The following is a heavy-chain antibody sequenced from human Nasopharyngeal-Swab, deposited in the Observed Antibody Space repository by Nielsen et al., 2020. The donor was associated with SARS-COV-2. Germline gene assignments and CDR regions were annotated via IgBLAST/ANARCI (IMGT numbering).Heavy chain of an antibody. V-gene: IGHV3-23*01. J-gene: IGHJ4*02. D-gene: IGHD2-21*01. Sequence: GESLKISCAASGFIFSNYAISWVRQAPGGGLEWVSTVDYKEGVRTHYADSVKGRFTVSRDNSKNTAYLQMDSLRAEDTALYYCATWIAGHFDHWGQGAQVIVSS. CDR1: GFIFSNYA. CDR2: VDYKEGVRT. CDR3: ATWIAGHFDH.